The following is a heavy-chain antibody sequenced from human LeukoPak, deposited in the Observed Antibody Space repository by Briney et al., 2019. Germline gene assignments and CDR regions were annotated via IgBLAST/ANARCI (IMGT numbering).Heavy chain of an antibody. CDR3: ARDPPYYYGSGSSKPLDY. D-gene: IGHD3-10*01. J-gene: IGHJ4*02. CDR2: INHSGST. Sequence: PSETLSLTCAVYGGSFSGYYWSWIRQPPGKGLEWIGEINHSGSTNYNPSLKSRVTISVDTSKNQFSLKLSSVTAADTAVYYCARDPPYYYGSGSSKPLDYWGQGTLVTVSS. CDR1: GGSFSGYY. V-gene: IGHV4-34*01.